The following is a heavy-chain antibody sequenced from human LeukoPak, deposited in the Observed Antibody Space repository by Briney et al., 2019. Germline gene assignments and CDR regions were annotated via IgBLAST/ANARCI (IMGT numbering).Heavy chain of an antibody. CDR3: ARGADGAFDY. J-gene: IGHJ4*02. D-gene: IGHD5-24*01. Sequence: GGSLRLSCAASGFTFSNYWMNWVRQAPGKGLEWVANIKQGGGETYNVDSVKGRFSISRDNAKNSLYLQMNSLRAEDTAVYYCARGADGAFDYWGQRIVVTVSP. CDR1: GFTFSNYW. CDR2: IKQGGGET. V-gene: IGHV3-7*01.